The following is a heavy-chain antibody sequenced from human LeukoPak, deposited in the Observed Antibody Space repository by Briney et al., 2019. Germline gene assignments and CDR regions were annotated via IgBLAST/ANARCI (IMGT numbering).Heavy chain of an antibody. CDR3: ARGRRGPAPGYDYAPGFDY. CDR2: INHSGST. V-gene: IGHV4-34*01. Sequence: SETLSLTCAVYGGSFSGYYWSWIRQPPGKGLEWIGEINHSGSTNYNPSLKSRVTISVDTSKNQFSLKLSSVTAADTAVYYCARGRRGPAPGYDYAPGFDYWGQGTLVTVSS. D-gene: IGHD3-10*01. J-gene: IGHJ4*02. CDR1: GGSFSGYY.